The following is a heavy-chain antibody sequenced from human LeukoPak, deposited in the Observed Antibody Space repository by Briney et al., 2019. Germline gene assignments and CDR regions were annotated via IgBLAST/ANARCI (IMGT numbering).Heavy chain of an antibody. CDR1: GFPFSIYT. CDR2: ISGGGGST. D-gene: IGHD3-22*01. Sequence: GGSLRLSCAASGFPFSIYTMNWVRQAPGKGLEWVSTISGGGGSTYYADSVKGRFTISRDNSKNTLYLQVNSLRAEDTAVYYCARPRGSSGYYPFDYWGQGTLVTASS. V-gene: IGHV3-23*01. J-gene: IGHJ4*02. CDR3: ARPRGSSGYYPFDY.